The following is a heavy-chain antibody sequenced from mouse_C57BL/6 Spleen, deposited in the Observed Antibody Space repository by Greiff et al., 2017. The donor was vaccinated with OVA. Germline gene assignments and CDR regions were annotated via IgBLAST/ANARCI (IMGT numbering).Heavy chain of an antibody. D-gene: IGHD2-2*01. CDR2: IYPGDGDT. CDR3: ARGDGYETMDY. J-gene: IGHJ4*01. Sequence: QVQLKESGPELVKPGASVKISCKASGYAFSSSWMNWVKQRPGKGLEWIGRIYPGDGDTNYNGKFKGKATLTADKSSSTAYMQLSSLTSEDSAVYFGARGDGYETMDYWGQGTSVTVSS. CDR1: GYAFSSSW. V-gene: IGHV1-82*01.